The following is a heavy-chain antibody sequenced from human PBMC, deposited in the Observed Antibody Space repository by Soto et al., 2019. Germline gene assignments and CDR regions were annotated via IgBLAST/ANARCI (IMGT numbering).Heavy chain of an antibody. CDR3: ARPLDSNSDYYYGMDV. CDR1: GFTVSSNY. Sequence: EVQLVESGGGLIQPGGSLRLSCAASGFTVSSNYMGWVRQAPGKGLEWVSLIYSGGSTYYADSVKGRFSISRDNSKNTLYLQMNSLRAEDTAVYYCARPLDSNSDYYYGMDVWGQGTTVTVSS. V-gene: IGHV3-53*01. J-gene: IGHJ6*02. D-gene: IGHD6-6*01. CDR2: IYSGGST.